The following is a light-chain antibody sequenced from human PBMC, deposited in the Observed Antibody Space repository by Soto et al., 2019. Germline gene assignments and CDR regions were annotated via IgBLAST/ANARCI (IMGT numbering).Light chain of an antibody. J-gene: IGLJ1*01. CDR1: SSDVGGYNS. V-gene: IGLV2-8*01. CDR2: EVT. CDR3: SSYAGNNNLV. Sequence: QSALTQPPSASGSPGQSVTISCTGTSSDVGGYNSVSWYQQHPGRAPALIIYEVTKRPSGVPDRFSGSKSGNTASLTVSGLQAEDEADYYCSSYAGNNNLVFGTGTKLTVL.